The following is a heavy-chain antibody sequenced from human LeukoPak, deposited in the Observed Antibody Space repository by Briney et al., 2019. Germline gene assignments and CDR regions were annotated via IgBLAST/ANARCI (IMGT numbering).Heavy chain of an antibody. CDR3: ARAHPPYCGGDCYPLFGYYYYYMDV. Sequence: ASVKVSCKASGYIFSNYGISWVRQAPGQGLEWMGWISAHNGNTNYAQKFQGRVSMTTDTSTTTAHMELRTLRSDDTAVYYCARAHPPYCGGDCYPLFGYYYYYMDVWGKGTTVTVSS. CDR2: ISAHNGNT. V-gene: IGHV1-18*01. CDR1: GYIFSNYG. D-gene: IGHD2-21*01. J-gene: IGHJ6*03.